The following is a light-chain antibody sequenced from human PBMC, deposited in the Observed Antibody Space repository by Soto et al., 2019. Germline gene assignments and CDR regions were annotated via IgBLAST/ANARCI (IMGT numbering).Light chain of an antibody. CDR1: QSISSW. CDR3: QQANSFPLT. Sequence: DIQMTQSPSTLSASLGDRVPITCRASQSISSWLAWYQQKPGKAPKLLIYDASSLESGVPSRFSGSGSGTEFTLTISSLQPEDFETYYCQQANSFPLTFGGGTKVDIK. CDR2: DAS. V-gene: IGKV1-5*01. J-gene: IGKJ4*01.